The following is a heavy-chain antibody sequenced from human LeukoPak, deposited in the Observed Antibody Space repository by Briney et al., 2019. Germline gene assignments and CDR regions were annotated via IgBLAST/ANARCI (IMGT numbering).Heavy chain of an antibody. J-gene: IGHJ4*02. V-gene: IGHV4-34*01. CDR3: ARHRTYYYDSSGAADY. CDR1: GGSISSYY. CDR2: INHSGST. D-gene: IGHD3-22*01. Sequence: SETLSLTCTVAGGSISSYYWSWIRQPPGKGLEWIGEINHSGSTNYNPSLKSRVTISVDTSKNQFSLKLSSVTAADTAVYYCARHRTYYYDSSGAADYWGQGTLVTVSS.